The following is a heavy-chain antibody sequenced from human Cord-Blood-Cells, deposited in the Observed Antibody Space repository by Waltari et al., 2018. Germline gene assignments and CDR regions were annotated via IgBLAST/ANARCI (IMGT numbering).Heavy chain of an antibody. CDR2: ITPIFGTA. V-gene: IGHV1-69*01. D-gene: IGHD1-26*01. CDR3: ARDALYSGSYWYFDL. Sequence: QVQLVQSGAEVKKPGSSVKVSCKASGGTFSSYAISWVRQDPGQGLEWMGGITPIFGTANYAQKFQGRGTITADESTSTAYMGLSSLRSEDTAVYYCARDALYSGSYWYFDLWGRGTLVTVSS. J-gene: IGHJ2*01. CDR1: GGTFSSYA.